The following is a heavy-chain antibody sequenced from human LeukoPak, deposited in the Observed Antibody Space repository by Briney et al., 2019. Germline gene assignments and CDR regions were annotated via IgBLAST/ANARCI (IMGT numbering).Heavy chain of an antibody. CDR2: IYSGGST. CDR3: VRGGLRDGYSYSPGFDY. D-gene: IGHD5-24*01. Sequence: GGSLRLSCAASGFTVSGNYMSWVRQAPGKGLEWVSIIYSGGSTYYADSVKGRFTISRDNSKNTLYLQMNSLRAEDTAVYYCVRGGLRDGYSYSPGFDYWGQGTLVTVSS. V-gene: IGHV3-53*01. CDR1: GFTVSGNY. J-gene: IGHJ4*02.